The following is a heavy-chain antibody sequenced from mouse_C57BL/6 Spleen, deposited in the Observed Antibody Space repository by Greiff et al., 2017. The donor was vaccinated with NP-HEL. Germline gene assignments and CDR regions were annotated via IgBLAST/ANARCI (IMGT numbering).Heavy chain of an antibody. CDR2: IWTGGGT. J-gene: IGHJ4*01. V-gene: IGHV2-9-1*01. CDR3: ARNAGDGNAYAMDY. Sequence: VQLMESGPGLVAPSQSLSITCTVSGFSLTSYAISWVRQPPGKGLEWLGVIWTGGGTNYNSALKSRLSISKDNAKSQVFLKMNSLQTDDTARYYCARNAGDGNAYAMDYWGQGTSVTVSS. CDR1: GFSLTSYA. D-gene: IGHD2-1*01.